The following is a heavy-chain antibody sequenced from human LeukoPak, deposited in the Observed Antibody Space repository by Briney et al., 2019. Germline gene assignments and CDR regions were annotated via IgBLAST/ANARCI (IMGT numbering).Heavy chain of an antibody. V-gene: IGHV1-69*13. CDR3: ARRSEDKYYYGSGSYHPSLNYYYYGMDV. Sequence: SVKVSCKASGGTFSSYAISWVRQAPGQGLEWMGGIIPIFGTANYAQKFQGRVTITADESTSTAYMELSSLRSEDTAVYYCARRSEDKYYYGSGSYHPSLNYYYYGMDVWGQGTTVTVSS. J-gene: IGHJ6*02. CDR2: IIPIFGTA. CDR1: GGTFSSYA. D-gene: IGHD3-10*01.